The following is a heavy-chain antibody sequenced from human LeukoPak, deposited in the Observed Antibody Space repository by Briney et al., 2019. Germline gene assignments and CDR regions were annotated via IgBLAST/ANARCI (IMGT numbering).Heavy chain of an antibody. CDR1: GYSISSGYY. Sequence: SGTLSLTCTVSGYSISSGYYWGWIRQPPGKGLEWIGIIYHSGRTDYNPSLKSRVTISEDTSKNQFSLKLSSVTAADMAVYYCARDSGSYYVYWVLDYWGQGTLVTVSS. J-gene: IGHJ4*02. CDR2: IYHSGRT. D-gene: IGHD1-26*01. CDR3: ARDSGSYYVYWVLDY. V-gene: IGHV4-38-2*02.